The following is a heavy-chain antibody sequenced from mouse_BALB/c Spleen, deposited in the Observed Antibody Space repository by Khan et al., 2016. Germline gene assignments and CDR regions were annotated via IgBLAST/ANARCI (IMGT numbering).Heavy chain of an antibody. D-gene: IGHD2-14*01. J-gene: IGHJ2*01. CDR2: INTHSGVP. Sequence: QIQLVQSGPELKKPGETVRISCKATGYTFTTAGMQWVQKIPGKGLKWIGWINTHSGVPKYAEDFKGRFAFSLETSVTTAYLQISNLKNDDTATFFCARDMYDGYYFDYWGQGTTLTVST. V-gene: IGHV9-4*02. CDR1: GYTFTTAG. CDR3: ARDMYDGYYFDY.